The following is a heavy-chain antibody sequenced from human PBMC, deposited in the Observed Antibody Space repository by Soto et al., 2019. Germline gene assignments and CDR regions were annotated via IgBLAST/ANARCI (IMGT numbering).Heavy chain of an antibody. CDR2: IYYSGST. V-gene: IGHV4-31*03. J-gene: IGHJ6*02. CDR1: AGSISSGGYS. Sequence: SETLSLTCTVSAGSISSGGYSSSWIRQHPGKGLEWIGYIYYSGSTSYNPSLKSRVTISVDTSKIQFSLKLSSVTAADTAVYYCARVRDSYGMDVWGQGTTVTVSS. CDR3: ARVRDSYGMDV.